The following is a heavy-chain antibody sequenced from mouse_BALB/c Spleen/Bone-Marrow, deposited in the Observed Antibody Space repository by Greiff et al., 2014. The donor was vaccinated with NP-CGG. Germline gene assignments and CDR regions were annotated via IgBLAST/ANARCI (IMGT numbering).Heavy chain of an antibody. CDR3: ARERYGYDEWYFDV. D-gene: IGHD2-2*01. J-gene: IGHJ1*01. CDR2: IAPRSGST. Sequence: DLVKPGASVKPSCKASGYTFTNYWINWIKQRPGQGLEWIGRIAPRSGSTYYNEMFKGKTTLTVDTSSSTAYIQLSSLSSEDSDVYFCARERYGYDEWYFDVWGAGTTVTVSS. CDR1: GYTFTNYW. V-gene: IGHV1S41*01.